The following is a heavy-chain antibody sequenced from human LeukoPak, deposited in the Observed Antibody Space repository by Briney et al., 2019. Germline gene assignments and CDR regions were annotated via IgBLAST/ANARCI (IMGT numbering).Heavy chain of an antibody. V-gene: IGHV4-39*01. CDR1: GGSISSSSYY. CDR2: IYYSGST. CDR3: ARHLYPHFDY. J-gene: IGHJ4*02. Sequence: SETLSLTCTVSGGSISSSSYYWGWIRQPPGKGLEWIGRIYYSGSTYYNPSLKSRVTISVDTSKNQFSLKLSSVTAADTAVYYCARHLYPHFDYWGQGTLVTVSS.